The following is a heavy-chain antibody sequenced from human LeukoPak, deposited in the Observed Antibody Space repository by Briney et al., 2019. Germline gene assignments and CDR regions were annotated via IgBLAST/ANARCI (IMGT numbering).Heavy chain of an antibody. D-gene: IGHD3-22*01. CDR3: ATDFYDST. J-gene: IGHJ5*02. Sequence: GGSLRLSCATSGFTFSNAWMNWVRQAPGKGLEWVGRIRSNSDGGTIDYAAPVKGRFTLSRDDSKTTLYLQMNSLQTEDTAVYCCATDFYDSTWGQGTLVTVSS. V-gene: IGHV3-15*07. CDR2: IRSNSDGGTI. CDR1: GFTFSNAW.